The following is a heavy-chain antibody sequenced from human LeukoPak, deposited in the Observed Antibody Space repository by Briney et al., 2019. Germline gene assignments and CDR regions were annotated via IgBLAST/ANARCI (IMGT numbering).Heavy chain of an antibody. Sequence: PSETLSLTCTVSGYSISSGYYWGWIRQPPGKGLEWIGSIYHSGSTYYNPSLKSRVTISVDTSKNQVSLNLSSVTAADTAVYYCARDRYYYDSSGYFNWFDPWGQGTLVTVSS. CDR2: IYHSGST. J-gene: IGHJ5*02. CDR3: ARDRYYYDSSGYFNWFDP. V-gene: IGHV4-38-2*02. CDR1: GYSISSGYY. D-gene: IGHD3-22*01.